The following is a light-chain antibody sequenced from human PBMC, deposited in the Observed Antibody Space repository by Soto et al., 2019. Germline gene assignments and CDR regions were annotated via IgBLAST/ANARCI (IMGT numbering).Light chain of an antibody. CDR1: QSVNNNY. Sequence: VLTQSPGTLSLSPGERATLSCRASQSVNNNYLAWYQQKPGQSPRLLIYGASISATAIPDRSSGSGSGTDFTLHISRLEPDDSAVYYCQKHSRSITLGGGTKVDIK. CDR3: QKHSRSIT. CDR2: GAS. V-gene: IGKV3-20*01. J-gene: IGKJ4*01.